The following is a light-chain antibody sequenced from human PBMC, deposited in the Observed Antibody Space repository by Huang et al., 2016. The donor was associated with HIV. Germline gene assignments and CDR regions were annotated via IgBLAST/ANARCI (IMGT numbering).Light chain of an antibody. Sequence: EIVLTQSPATLSLSPGERATLSCRASQSVSRYLAWYQQKPGQAPRLLIYDASNRATGSPARFSGSGSGTDFTLTISSLVPEDFAVYYCQQRSNWPPLTFGGGTKVEIK. CDR3: QQRSNWPPLT. V-gene: IGKV3-11*01. J-gene: IGKJ4*01. CDR1: QSVSRY. CDR2: DAS.